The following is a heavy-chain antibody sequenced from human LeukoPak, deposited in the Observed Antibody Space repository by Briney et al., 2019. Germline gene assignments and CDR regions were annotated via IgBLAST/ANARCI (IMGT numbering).Heavy chain of an antibody. D-gene: IGHD2-2*01. CDR3: ARGSTSCYGSAFDI. CDR2: IYTSGST. CDR1: GGSISSYY. V-gene: IGHV4-4*07. Sequence: SETLSLTCTVSGGSISSYYWSWIRQPAGRGLEWIGRIYTSGSTNYNPSLKSRVTMSVDTSKNQFSLKLSSVTAADTAVYYCARGSTSCYGSAFDIWGQGTMVTVSS. J-gene: IGHJ3*02.